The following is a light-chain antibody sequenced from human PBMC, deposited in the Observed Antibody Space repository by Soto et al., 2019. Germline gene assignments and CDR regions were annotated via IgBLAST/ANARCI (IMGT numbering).Light chain of an antibody. CDR2: EVS. V-gene: IGLV2-14*01. CDR1: SSDVGGYNY. J-gene: IGLJ1*01. CDR3: SSYTSRSIDYV. Sequence: QSVLTQPASVSGSPGQSITISCTGTSSDVGGYNYVSWYQQHPGKAPKLMIYEVSNRPSGVSIRFSGSKSGNTASLTISGLQAEDEADYYCSSYTSRSIDYVFGTGTKLTVL.